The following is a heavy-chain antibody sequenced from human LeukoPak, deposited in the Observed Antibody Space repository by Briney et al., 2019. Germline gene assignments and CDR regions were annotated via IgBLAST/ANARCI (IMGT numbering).Heavy chain of an antibody. CDR3: ARDFSAAFDI. CDR2: IYDSGTT. D-gene: IGHD2/OR15-2a*01. V-gene: IGHV4-59*01. J-gene: IGHJ3*02. Sequence: SSETLSLTCTVSGGSFGNYYWSWIRQPPGKGLEWIGYIYDSGTTNYNPSLKSRVTISVDTSKNQFSLKLSSVTAADTAVYYCARDFSAAFDIWGQGTMVTVSS. CDR1: GGSFGNYY.